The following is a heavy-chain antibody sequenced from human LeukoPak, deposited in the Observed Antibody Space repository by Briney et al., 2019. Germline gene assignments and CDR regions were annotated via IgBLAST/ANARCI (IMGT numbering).Heavy chain of an antibody. Sequence: ASVKVSCKASGYTFTDFYIHWVRQAPGQGLEWLGRINPNSGDTDYAQNFQGRVTMTRDTSIITAYMELSRLRSDDTAVYYCARDEYSASGINWLDPWGQGTLVTVPS. CDR1: GYTFTDFY. J-gene: IGHJ5*02. CDR2: INPNSGDT. V-gene: IGHV1-2*06. CDR3: ARDEYSASGINWLDP. D-gene: IGHD3-10*01.